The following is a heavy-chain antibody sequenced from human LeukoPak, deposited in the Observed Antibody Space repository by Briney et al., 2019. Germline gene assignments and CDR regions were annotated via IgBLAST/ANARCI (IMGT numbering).Heavy chain of an antibody. Sequence: AGGSLRLSCAASGFTFNSYSMNWVRQAPGKGLEWVSSISSSSSSIYYADSVKGRFTISRDNAKNSLYLQMNSLRAEDTADYYCARASGDIVETATMGSYWGQGTLVTVSS. CDR1: GFTFNSYS. D-gene: IGHD5-18*01. V-gene: IGHV3-21*01. J-gene: IGHJ4*02. CDR2: ISSSSSSI. CDR3: ARASGDIVETATMGSY.